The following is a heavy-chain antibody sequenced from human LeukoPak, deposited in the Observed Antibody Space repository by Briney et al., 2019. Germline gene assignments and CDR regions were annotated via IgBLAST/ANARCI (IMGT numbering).Heavy chain of an antibody. CDR3: ARDGVSAAMDV. CDR1: GFRLSTYW. J-gene: IGHJ6*03. V-gene: IGHV3-7*01. Sequence: GGSLRLSCAVSGFRLSTYWMSWVRQAPGKGLEWLTNIKQDGSEKYYVDSVKGRFTISRDNAKNSLYLQMNSLRTEDTAVYYCARDGVSAAMDVWGKGTTVTVSS. D-gene: IGHD2-2*01. CDR2: IKQDGSEK.